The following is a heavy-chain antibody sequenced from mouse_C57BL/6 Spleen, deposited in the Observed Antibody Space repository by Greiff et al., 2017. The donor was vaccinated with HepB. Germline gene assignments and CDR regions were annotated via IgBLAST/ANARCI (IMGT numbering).Heavy chain of an antibody. V-gene: IGHV10-1*01. CDR2: IRSKSNNYAT. Sequence: DVHLVESGGGLVQPKGSLKLSCAASGFSFNTYAMNWVRQAPGKGLEWVARIRSKSNNYATYYADSVKDRFTISRDDSESMLYLQMNNLKTEDTAMYYCVRQGYDLYYYAMDYWGQGTSVTVSS. CDR3: VRQGYDLYYYAMDY. CDR1: GFSFNTYA. J-gene: IGHJ4*01. D-gene: IGHD2-4*01.